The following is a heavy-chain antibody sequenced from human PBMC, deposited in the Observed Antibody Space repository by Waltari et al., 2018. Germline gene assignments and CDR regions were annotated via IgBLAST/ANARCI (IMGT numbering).Heavy chain of an antibody. Sequence: QVQLVQSGAEVKKPGASVKVSCKASGYTFTGYYMHWVRQAPGQGLEWMGWINPNSGGTNYAQKFQGRVTMTEDTSTDTAYMELSSLRSEDTAVYYCATVVTRLGAVDYWGQGTLVTVSS. D-gene: IGHD1-26*01. CDR1: GYTFTGYY. J-gene: IGHJ4*02. CDR2: INPNSGGT. V-gene: IGHV1-2*02. CDR3: ATVVTRLGAVDY.